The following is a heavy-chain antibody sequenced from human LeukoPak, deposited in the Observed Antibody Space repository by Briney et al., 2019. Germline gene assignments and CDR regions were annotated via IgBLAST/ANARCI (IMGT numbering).Heavy chain of an antibody. J-gene: IGHJ4*02. CDR1: GFTFSSYS. V-gene: IGHV3-21*01. Sequence: GGSLRLSCAASGFTFSSYSMNWVRQAPGKGLEWVSSISSSSSYIYYADSVKGRFTISRDNAKNSLYLQMNSLRAEDTAVYYCARMGSSSWSDYWGQGTLVTVAS. D-gene: IGHD6-13*01. CDR2: ISSSSSYI. CDR3: ARMGSSSWSDY.